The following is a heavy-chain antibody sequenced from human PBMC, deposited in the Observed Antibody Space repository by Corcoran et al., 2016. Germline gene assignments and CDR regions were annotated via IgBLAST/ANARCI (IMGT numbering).Heavy chain of an antibody. V-gene: IGHV1-69*06. J-gene: IGHJ6*02. Sequence: QVQLVQSGAEVKKPGSSVKVSCKASGGTFSSYAISWVRQAPGQGLEWMGGIIPIFGTANYAQKFQGRVTITADKSTSTAYMALSSLRSEDTAVDYCARAAGQRPTYSDYYGMDVWGQGTTVTVSS. CDR3: ARAAGQRPTYSDYYGMDV. CDR1: GGTFSSYA. CDR2: IIPIFGTA. D-gene: IGHD4-4*01.